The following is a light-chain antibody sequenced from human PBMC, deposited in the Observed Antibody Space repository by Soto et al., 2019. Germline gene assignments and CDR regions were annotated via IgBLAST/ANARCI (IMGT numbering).Light chain of an antibody. V-gene: IGLV1-40*01. Sequence: QLVLTQPPSVSGAPGQRVAISCTGTSSNIGAGHDVHWYQQLPGTAPKLLTYGNSNRPSGVPDRFSGSKSGTSASLAITGLQAEDEADYYCQSYDSSLTAWVFGGGTKLTVL. CDR1: SSNIGAGHD. CDR3: QSYDSSLTAWV. CDR2: GNS. J-gene: IGLJ3*02.